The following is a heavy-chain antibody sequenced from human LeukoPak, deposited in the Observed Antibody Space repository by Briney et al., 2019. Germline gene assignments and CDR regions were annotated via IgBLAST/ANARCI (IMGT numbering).Heavy chain of an antibody. D-gene: IGHD4-17*01. CDR2: INSDGSTT. Sequence: PGGSLRLSCAASGFTFSGYWMHWVRQAPGKGLVWISRINSDGSTTNYAGSVKGRFTISRDNAKKTLYLQMNRLGAEDTAVYYCASRATVSTWAYYYYYMDVWGRGTTVTVSS. J-gene: IGHJ6*03. V-gene: IGHV3-74*01. CDR1: GFTFSGYW. CDR3: ASRATVSTWAYYYYYMDV.